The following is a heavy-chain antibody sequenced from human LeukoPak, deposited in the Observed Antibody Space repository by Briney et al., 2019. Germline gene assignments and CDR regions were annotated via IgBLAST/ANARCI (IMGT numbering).Heavy chain of an antibody. CDR3: ARGREDKVTTISASYYSSYYMDV. D-gene: IGHD5-12*01. V-gene: IGHV4-39*07. J-gene: IGHJ6*03. Sequence: SETLSLTCTVSGGSISSSSYYWGWIRQPPGKGLEWIGEVNPGGTTNYSPSLESRVTISVDTSKNQFSLRLSSVTAADTAVYYCARGREDKVTTISASYYSSYYMDVWGKGTTVTVSS. CDR1: GGSISSSSYY. CDR2: VNPGGTT.